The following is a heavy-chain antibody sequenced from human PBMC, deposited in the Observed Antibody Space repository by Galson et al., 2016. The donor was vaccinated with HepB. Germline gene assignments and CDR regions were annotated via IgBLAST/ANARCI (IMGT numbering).Heavy chain of an antibody. CDR2: IYWDEDK. CDR1: GFSLTTNSVG. CDR3: AHRREDCSGTPCSRFDP. V-gene: IGHV2-5*02. Sequence: PALVKPTQTLTLTCSFSGFSLTTNSVGVGWIRQPPGKAPEWLALIYWDEDKRYSPSLKSRLTITKDTSKNQVVLTMTNMDPMDTATYFWAHRREDCSGTPCSRFDPWGQGTLVTVSS. D-gene: IGHD2-2*01. J-gene: IGHJ5*02.